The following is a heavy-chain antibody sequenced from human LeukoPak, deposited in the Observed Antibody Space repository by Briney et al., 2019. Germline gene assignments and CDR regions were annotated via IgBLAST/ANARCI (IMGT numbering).Heavy chain of an antibody. CDR2: ISTTDETA. CDR3: ARYGDSSNKVDW. J-gene: IGHJ4*02. Sequence: GGSLRLSCAVSGFTFSDYYMSWMRQAPGKGLEWLSHISTTDETAYNADSVKGRFTISRDNAKSTLYLQMNSLRVEDTAVYFCARYGDSSNKVDWWGQGTLVTVSS. CDR1: GFTFSDYY. D-gene: IGHD7-27*01. V-gene: IGHV3-11*01.